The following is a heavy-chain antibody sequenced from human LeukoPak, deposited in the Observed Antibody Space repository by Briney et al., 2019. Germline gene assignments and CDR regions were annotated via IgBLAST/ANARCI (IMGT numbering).Heavy chain of an antibody. D-gene: IGHD2-2*01. J-gene: IGHJ4*02. CDR2: INSDGSST. V-gene: IGHV3-74*01. Sequence: GGSLRLSCTVSGFTFGDYAMSWFRQAPGKGLVWVSRINSDGSSTSYADSVKGRFTISRDNAKNTLYLQMNSLRAEDTAVYYCARGVRYCSSTSCYAAGDYWGQGTLVTVSS. CDR1: GFTFGDYA. CDR3: ARGVRYCSSTSCYAAGDY.